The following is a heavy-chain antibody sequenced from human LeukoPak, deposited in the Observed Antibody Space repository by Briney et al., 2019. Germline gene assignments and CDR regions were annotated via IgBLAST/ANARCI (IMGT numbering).Heavy chain of an antibody. CDR1: GGSTSGFY. J-gene: IGHJ6*03. Sequence: PSQTLSLTCTVSGGSTSGFYRSWVRQPAGKGQEWVGRISTSGSTNYNPSLRSRVTISVDKSKYQFSLKLSSVTAADTAVYYCARVVVNSSSSYYYYYMDVGGKGTTVTVSS. V-gene: IGHV4-4*07. D-gene: IGHD6-13*01. CDR3: ARVVVNSSSSYYYYYMDV. CDR2: ISTSGST.